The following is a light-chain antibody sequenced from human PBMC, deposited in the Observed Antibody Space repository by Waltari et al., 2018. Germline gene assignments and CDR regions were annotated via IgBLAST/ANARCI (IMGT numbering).Light chain of an antibody. CDR2: EIN. J-gene: IGLJ3*02. Sequence: QSALTQPPSASGSPGQSITISCTGTSSDVGGYNYVSWYQQDPGEAPKLIIYEINKRPAVVPHRFSGAKAGNTASRTVSGLQAEDEAYYYCTSYAGGNNLGVFGGGTKVTVL. CDR3: TSYAGGNNLGV. V-gene: IGLV2-8*01. CDR1: SSDVGGYNY.